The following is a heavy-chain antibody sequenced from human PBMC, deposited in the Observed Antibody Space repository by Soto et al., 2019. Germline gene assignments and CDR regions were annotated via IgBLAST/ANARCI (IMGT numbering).Heavy chain of an antibody. CDR2: ISGSGGST. Sequence: GGSLRPSCAASGFTFSSYAMSWVRQAPGKGLEWVSAISGSGGSTYYADSVKGRFTISRDNSKNTLYLQMNSLRAEDTAVYYCARWELQAWLDPWGQGTLVTVSS. CDR1: GFTFSSYA. V-gene: IGHV3-23*01. D-gene: IGHD1-26*01. J-gene: IGHJ5*02. CDR3: ARWELQAWLDP.